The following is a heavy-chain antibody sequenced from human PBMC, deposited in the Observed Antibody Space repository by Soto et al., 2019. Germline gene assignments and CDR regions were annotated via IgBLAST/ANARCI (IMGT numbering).Heavy chain of an antibody. CDR2: VYYSGTT. CDR1: GGSIDSGDYY. V-gene: IGHV4-61*08. J-gene: IGHJ4*02. Sequence: SETLSLTCTVSGGSIDSGDYYWSWIRQPPGKGLEWIGYVYYSGTTNYNPFLKSRVTLSLDKSKNQFSLKMNSVTAADTAVYYCAKKGYYASGKINLFDSWGQGTLVTVSS. D-gene: IGHD3-10*01. CDR3: AKKGYYASGKINLFDS.